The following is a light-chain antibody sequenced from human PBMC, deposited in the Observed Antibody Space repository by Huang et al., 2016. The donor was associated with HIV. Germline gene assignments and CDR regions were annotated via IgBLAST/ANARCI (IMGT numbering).Light chain of an antibody. CDR1: QGVRGD. J-gene: IGKJ1*01. V-gene: IGKV1-6*01. Sequence: ALQITPSPSSLSASVGDRITITCRASQGVRGDLGWYQQKPGKAPKLLIYGTSTLQSGVPSRFSGSGSGTHYTRSINSLQPEDFATYYGLQAATYPWTFGQGTKVEIK. CDR2: GTS. CDR3: LQAATYPWT.